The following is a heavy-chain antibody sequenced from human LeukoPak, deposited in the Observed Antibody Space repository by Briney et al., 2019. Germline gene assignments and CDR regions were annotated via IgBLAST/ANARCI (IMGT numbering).Heavy chain of an antibody. V-gene: IGHV3-21*01. Sequence: GGSLRLSCAASGFTFSRYSMNWVRQAPGKGLEWVSSISSSSSYIYYADSVKGRFTISRDNAKNSLYLQMNSLRAEDTAVYYCARGPVGTYSYGLSWFDPWGQGTLVIVSS. CDR2: ISSSSSYI. D-gene: IGHD5-18*01. CDR3: ARGPVGTYSYGLSWFDP. CDR1: GFTFSRYS. J-gene: IGHJ5*02.